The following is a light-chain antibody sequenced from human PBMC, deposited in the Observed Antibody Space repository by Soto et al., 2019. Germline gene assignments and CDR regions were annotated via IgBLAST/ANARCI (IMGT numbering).Light chain of an antibody. CDR1: QSVGSNY. CDR3: QQYGGSVQT. J-gene: IGKJ1*01. V-gene: IGKV3-20*01. Sequence: EIVLTQFPGTLSLSPGERATLSCRASQSVGSNYLAWYQQRPGQPPNLLIFGASHRAPDIPDRFSGSGSGTDFTLTTSRLEPADFAVYYCQQYGGSVQTFGQGTKVEIK. CDR2: GAS.